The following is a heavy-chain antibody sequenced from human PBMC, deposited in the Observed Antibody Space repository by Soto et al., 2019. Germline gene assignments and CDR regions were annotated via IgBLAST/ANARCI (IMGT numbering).Heavy chain of an antibody. Sequence: EVQLLESGGNLVQPGGSLRLSCAASGFTFSSYAMSWVRQAPGKGLEWVSTVGVSGATTYYTDSVKGRFTISRDNSNNTLFLQMHSLRAEDTAISYWAKFRAGLGSQTDSWGQGTLVTVSS. CDR3: AKFRAGLGSQTDS. V-gene: IGHV3-23*01. CDR1: GFTFSSYA. CDR2: VGVSGATT. D-gene: IGHD3-10*01. J-gene: IGHJ4*02.